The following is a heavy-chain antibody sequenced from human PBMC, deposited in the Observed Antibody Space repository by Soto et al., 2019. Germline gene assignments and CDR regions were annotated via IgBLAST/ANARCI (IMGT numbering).Heavy chain of an antibody. V-gene: IGHV5-51*01. CDR3: ARQLVSTKYFDI. CDR2: VYPVDSDT. Sequence: GESLNISCKGSGYSFTTYWIGWVLQMPGKGLERMGFVYPVDSDTRYSPSFQDQVTISLAKSINTAYLHFSSLKASGTAIFYWARQLVSTKYFDICGQGTMVTFSS. J-gene: IGHJ3*02. D-gene: IGHD3-9*01. CDR1: GYSFTTYW.